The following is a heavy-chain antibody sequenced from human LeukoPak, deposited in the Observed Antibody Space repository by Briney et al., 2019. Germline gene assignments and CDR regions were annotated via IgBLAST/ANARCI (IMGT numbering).Heavy chain of an antibody. Sequence: ASVKVSCKASGYTFTGYYMHWVQQAPGQGLEWMGWINPNSGGTNYAQKFQGRVTMTRDMSISTAYMELSRLRSDDTAVYYCARGSIAAAGIHWFDPWGQGTLVTVSS. CDR3: ARGSIAAAGIHWFDP. CDR1: GYTFTGYY. CDR2: INPNSGGT. J-gene: IGHJ5*02. V-gene: IGHV1-2*02. D-gene: IGHD6-13*01.